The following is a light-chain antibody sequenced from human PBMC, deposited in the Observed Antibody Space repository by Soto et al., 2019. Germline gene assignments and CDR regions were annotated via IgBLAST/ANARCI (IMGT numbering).Light chain of an antibody. J-gene: IGLJ2*01. CDR2: HDS. Sequence: SYELTQPPSVSVAPGKTARITCGGNNIGSKSVHWYQQKPGQAPVLVIYHDSDRPSGIPERFSGSNSGNTATLTISRVEAGDEADYYCQVWDSSSDHSYVVFGGGTKLTVL. CDR1: NIGSKS. V-gene: IGLV3-21*04. CDR3: QVWDSSSDHSYVV.